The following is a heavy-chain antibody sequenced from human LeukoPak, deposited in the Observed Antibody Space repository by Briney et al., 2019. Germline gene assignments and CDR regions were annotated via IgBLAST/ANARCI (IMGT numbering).Heavy chain of an antibody. V-gene: IGHV1-2*02. J-gene: IGHJ3*02. CDR3: ARENSKVSAFDI. CDR2: VNPNSGGT. CDR1: GYTFTGYY. Sequence: ASVKVSCKASGYTFTGYYMHWVRQAPGQGLEWMGWVNPNSGGTNYAQKFQGRVTMTRDTSISTAYMELRRLRSDDTAVYYCARENSKVSAFDIWGQGTMVTVSS.